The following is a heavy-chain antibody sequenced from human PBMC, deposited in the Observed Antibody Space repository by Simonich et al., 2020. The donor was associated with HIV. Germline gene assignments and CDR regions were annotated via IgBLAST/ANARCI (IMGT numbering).Heavy chain of an antibody. Sequence: QVQLVESGGGVVQPGRSLRLSCAASGFTFSTYAMHWVRQAPGKGLEWVAVISYDVSNKYYADSVKGRFTISRDNSKNTLYLQMNSLRAEDTALYYCARDTSGGGAFDIWGQGTMVTVSS. CDR3: ARDTSGGGAFDI. V-gene: IGHV3-30*07. CDR2: ISYDVSNK. J-gene: IGHJ3*02. CDR1: GFTFSTYA. D-gene: IGHD1-26*01.